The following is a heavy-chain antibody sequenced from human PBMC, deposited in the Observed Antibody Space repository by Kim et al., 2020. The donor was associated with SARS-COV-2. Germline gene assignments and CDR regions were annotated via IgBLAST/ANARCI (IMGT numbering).Heavy chain of an antibody. V-gene: IGHV1-69*04. Sequence: SVKVSCKASGGTFSSYAISWVRQAPGQGLEWMGRIIPILGIANYAQKFQGRVTITADKSTSTAYMELSSLRSEDTAVYYCARYDSGSYAFDYWGQGTLVTVSS. D-gene: IGHD1-26*01. CDR2: IIPILGIA. CDR3: ARYDSGSYAFDY. J-gene: IGHJ4*02. CDR1: GGTFSSYA.